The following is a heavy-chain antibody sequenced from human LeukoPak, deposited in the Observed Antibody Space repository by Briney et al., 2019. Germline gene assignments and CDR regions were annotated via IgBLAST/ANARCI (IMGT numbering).Heavy chain of an antibody. J-gene: IGHJ3*02. CDR1: GGTFSSYA. D-gene: IGHD3-22*01. CDR2: IIPIFGTA. Sequence: ASVKVSCKASGGTFSSYAISWVRQAPGQGLEWMGGIIPIFGTANYAQKFRGRVTITADESTSTAYMELSSLRSEDTAVYYCASSDSSGYYYVLGDAFDIWGQGTMVTVSS. CDR3: ASSDSSGYYYVLGDAFDI. V-gene: IGHV1-69*13.